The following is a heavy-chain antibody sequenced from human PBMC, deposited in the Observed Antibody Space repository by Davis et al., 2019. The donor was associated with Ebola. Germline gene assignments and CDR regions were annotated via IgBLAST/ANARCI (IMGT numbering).Heavy chain of an antibody. CDR1: GFTFSSYA. CDR2: ISGSGGST. J-gene: IGHJ5*02. V-gene: IGHV3-23*01. Sequence: GGSLRLSCAASGFTFSSYAMSWVRQAPGKGLEWVSAISGSGGSTYYADSVKGRFTISRDNSKNTLYLQMNSLRAEDTAVYYCAKDPGYSSSWYLWFDPWGQGTLVTVSS. D-gene: IGHD6-13*01. CDR3: AKDPGYSSSWYLWFDP.